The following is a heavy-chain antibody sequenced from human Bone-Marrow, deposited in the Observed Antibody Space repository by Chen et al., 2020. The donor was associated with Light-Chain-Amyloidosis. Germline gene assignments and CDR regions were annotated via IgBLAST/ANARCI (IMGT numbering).Heavy chain of an antibody. Sequence: EVQVVASGGGLIQPGGSRRLSCAASGFTVSNNYMRWVRQAPGKGLEWVSFIYSNGKTYYADSVKGRFTISRDNSKNTLYLQMNSLRAEDTAVYYCKARPSWGQGTLVTVSS. CDR3: KARPS. CDR1: GFTVSNNY. V-gene: IGHV3-53*01. CDR2: IYSNGKT. J-gene: IGHJ5*02.